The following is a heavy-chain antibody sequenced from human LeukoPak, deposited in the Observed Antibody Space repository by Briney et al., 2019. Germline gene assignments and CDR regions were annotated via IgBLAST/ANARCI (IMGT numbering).Heavy chain of an antibody. CDR2: ISGSGGST. Sequence: GGSLRLSCAASGFTFSSYAMSWVRQAPGKGLEWVSAISGSGGSTYYADSVKGRFTISRDNSKNALYLQMNSLRAEDTAVYYCAKVGGEVVITDIDYWGQGTLVTVSS. CDR3: AKVGGEVVITDIDY. J-gene: IGHJ4*02. D-gene: IGHD3-22*01. V-gene: IGHV3-23*01. CDR1: GFTFSSYA.